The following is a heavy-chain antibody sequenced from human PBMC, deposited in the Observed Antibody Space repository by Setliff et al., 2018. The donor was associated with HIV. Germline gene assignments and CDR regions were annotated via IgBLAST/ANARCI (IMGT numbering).Heavy chain of an antibody. J-gene: IGHJ5*02. CDR3: ATLNFPLNWFDP. CDR1: GDSISSSYY. Sequence: SETLSLTCTVSGDSISSSYYWTWIRQPPGKGLEWIGYIYTSGSTNYNPSLKNRVTISVDTSKNQFSLRLSSVTAADTAVYYCATLNFPLNWFDPWGQGTPVTVSS. V-gene: IGHV4-4*08. CDR2: IYTSGST.